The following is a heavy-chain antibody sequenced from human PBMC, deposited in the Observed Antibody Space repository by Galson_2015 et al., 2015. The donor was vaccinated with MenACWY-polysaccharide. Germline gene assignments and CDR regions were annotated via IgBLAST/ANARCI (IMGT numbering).Heavy chain of an antibody. V-gene: IGHV3-7*01. J-gene: IGHJ4*02. CDR2: IKQDGSEK. CDR1: GFTFSNFW. Sequence: SLRLSCAASGFTFSNFWMSWVRQAPGKELEWVASIKQDGSEKYLVDSVKGRFTISRVNAENSLFLQMNSLRAEDTAVYYCARERWVRGVFFDQWGQGTLVTVSS. D-gene: IGHD3-10*01. CDR3: ARERWVRGVFFDQ.